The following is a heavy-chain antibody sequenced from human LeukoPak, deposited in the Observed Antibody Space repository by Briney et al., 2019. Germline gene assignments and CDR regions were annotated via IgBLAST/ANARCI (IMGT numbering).Heavy chain of an antibody. V-gene: IGHV4-4*07. CDR2: ISTSGTT. CDR3: ARDQSGYNYGPFEY. CDR1: GGFISSSYY. Sequence: SETLSLTCTVSGGFISSSYYWSWIRQPAGKGLEWIGRISTSGTTNYNPSLKSRVTISVDTSKNQFSLKLSSVTAADTAVYYCARDQSGYNYGPFEYWGQGTLVTVSS. D-gene: IGHD5-18*01. J-gene: IGHJ4*02.